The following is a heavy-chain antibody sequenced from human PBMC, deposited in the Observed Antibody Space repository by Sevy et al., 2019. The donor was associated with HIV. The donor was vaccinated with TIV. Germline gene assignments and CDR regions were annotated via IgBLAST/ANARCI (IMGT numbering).Heavy chain of an antibody. CDR1: GFTFTSYW. D-gene: IGHD1-26*01. CDR3: VRGGAVRFTLFDY. J-gene: IGHJ4*02. V-gene: IGHV3-7*01. Sequence: GGSLRLSCAASGFTFTSYWMNWVRQAPGKGLEWVANIKQDGSEKYCVDSVKGRFTISRDNAKNSLYLQMNSLRAEDTAVYYCVRGGAVRFTLFDYWGQGTLVTVSS. CDR2: IKQDGSEK.